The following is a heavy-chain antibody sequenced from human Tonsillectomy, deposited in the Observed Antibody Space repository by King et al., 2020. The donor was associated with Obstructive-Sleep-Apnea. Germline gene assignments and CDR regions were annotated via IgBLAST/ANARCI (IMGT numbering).Heavy chain of an antibody. CDR3: ARDNGFCTIGVCYTGFDH. Sequence: PLQESGPRLVKPSETLSLTCTVSGSSISSGYYWGWIRQPPGKGPEWIGSMFQSGSTYYNPSLKSRVTISLDTSKNQFSLKLNSVTAADTAVYFCARDNGFCTIGVCYTGFDHWGQGILVTVSS. V-gene: IGHV4-38-2*02. J-gene: IGHJ4*02. CDR2: MFQSGST. D-gene: IGHD2-8*01. CDR1: GSSISSGYY.